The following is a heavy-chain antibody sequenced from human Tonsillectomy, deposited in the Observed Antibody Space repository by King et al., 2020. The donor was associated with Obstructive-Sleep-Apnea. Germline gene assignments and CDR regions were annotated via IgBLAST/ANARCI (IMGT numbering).Heavy chain of an antibody. CDR1: GYTFTNYG. CDR2: ISAYNGNT. D-gene: IGHD5-24*01. V-gene: IGHV1-18*01. J-gene: IGHJ6*02. CDR3: ARVGGGYNLDFYYGMDV. Sequence: VQLVQSGAEVKKPGASVKVSCKASGYTFTNYGITWVRQAPGQGPEWMGWISAYNGNTNYAQTLQGRVTMTTDTSTSTAYMELRSLGSEDTAVYYCARVGGGYNLDFYYGMDVWGQGTTVTVSS.